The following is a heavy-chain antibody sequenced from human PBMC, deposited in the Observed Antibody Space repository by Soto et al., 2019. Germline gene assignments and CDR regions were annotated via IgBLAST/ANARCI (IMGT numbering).Heavy chain of an antibody. CDR1: GFTFSSYA. J-gene: IGHJ5*02. D-gene: IGHD3-10*01. V-gene: IGHV3-23*01. Sequence: GRSLRLSCAASGFTFSSYAMRWVRQAPGKGLEWVSAISGSGGSTYYADSVKGRFTSSRDNSKNTLYLQMNSRRAEDTAVFYCAKDRGDGYSWFDPWGQGTLVTVSS. CDR3: AKDRGDGYSWFDP. CDR2: ISGSGGST.